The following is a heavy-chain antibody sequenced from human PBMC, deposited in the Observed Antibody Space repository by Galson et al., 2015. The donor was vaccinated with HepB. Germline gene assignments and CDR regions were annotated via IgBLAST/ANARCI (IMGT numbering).Heavy chain of an antibody. D-gene: IGHD5-12*01. V-gene: IGHV3-30*18. J-gene: IGHJ4*02. CDR2: ISYDGSNK. Sequence: SLRLSCAASGFTFSSYGMHWVRQAPGKGLEWVAVISYDGSNKYYADSVKGRFTISRDNSKNTLYLQMNSLRAEDTAVYYCAKLGRLRIWYYFDYWGQGTLVTVSS. CDR3: AKLGRLRIWYYFDY. CDR1: GFTFSSYG.